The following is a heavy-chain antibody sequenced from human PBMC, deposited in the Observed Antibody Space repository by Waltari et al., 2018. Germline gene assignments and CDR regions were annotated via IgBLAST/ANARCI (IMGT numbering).Heavy chain of an antibody. CDR3: ARRKLGEAFDI. J-gene: IGHJ3*02. Sequence: QVQLVQSGAEVRKPGSSVRVSCRASGGNFGRYAITWVRQAPGKGFEWMGGTIPIFGSPMYAPKFQGRVSITADELTYTVYMERNSLRSDDTAIYYCARRKLGEAFDIWGQGTMVIVSS. V-gene: IGHV1-69*12. CDR2: TIPIFGSP. CDR1: GGNFGRYA. D-gene: IGHD3-16*01.